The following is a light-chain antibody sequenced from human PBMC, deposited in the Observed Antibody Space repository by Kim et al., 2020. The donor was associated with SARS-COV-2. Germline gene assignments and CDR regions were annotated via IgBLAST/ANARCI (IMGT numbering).Light chain of an antibody. J-gene: IGLJ2*01. V-gene: IGLV3-1*01. CDR1: KLGDKY. CDR2: QDS. CDR3: QVWDSSTVV. Sequence: SYELTQPPSVSVSLGQTASITCSGDKLGDKYACWYQQKPGQSPVLVIYQDSKRPSGIPERFSGSNSGNTATLTISGTQAMDEADYYCQVWDSSTVVFGGGTQLTVL.